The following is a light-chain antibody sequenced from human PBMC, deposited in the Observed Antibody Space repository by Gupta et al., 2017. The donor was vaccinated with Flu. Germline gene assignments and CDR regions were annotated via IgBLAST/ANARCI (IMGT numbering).Light chain of an antibody. CDR1: SSDVGRSNY. J-gene: IGLJ1*01. Sequence: QSALTQPASVSGSPGQSITISCTGTSSDVGRSNYVSWYQQHPGKAPKLMIYDVSSRPPGVSSRFSGSKSGNTASLTISGLEPEDESDYYCSSYTSTNTFYVFGTGTKVTVL. CDR2: DVS. CDR3: SSYTSTNTFYV. V-gene: IGLV2-14*01.